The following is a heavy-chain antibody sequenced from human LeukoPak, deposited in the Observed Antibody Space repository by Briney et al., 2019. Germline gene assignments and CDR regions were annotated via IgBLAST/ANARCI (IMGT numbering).Heavy chain of an antibody. J-gene: IGHJ3*02. Sequence: PSETLSLTCTVSGGSISSYYWSWIRQPAGKGLEWIGRIYTSGSTNYNPSLKSRVTMSVDTSKNQFSLKLSSVTAADTAVYYCARAPNAGGNGAFDIWGQGTMVTVSS. CDR3: ARAPNAGGNGAFDI. D-gene: IGHD4-23*01. CDR2: IYTSGST. V-gene: IGHV4-4*07. CDR1: GGSISSYY.